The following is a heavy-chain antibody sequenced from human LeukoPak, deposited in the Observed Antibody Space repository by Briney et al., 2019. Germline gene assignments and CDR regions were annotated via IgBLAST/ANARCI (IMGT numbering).Heavy chain of an antibody. CDR3: ARHGYSSGWYIQSDAFDI. V-gene: IGHV4-59*08. CDR1: GGSISSYY. CDR2: IYYSGST. D-gene: IGHD6-19*01. Sequence: PSETLSLTCTVSGGSISSYYWSWIRQPAGKGLEWIGYIYYSGSTNYNPSLKSRVTISVDTPKNQFSLKLSSVTAADTALYYCARHGYSSGWYIQSDAFDIWGQGTMVTVSS. J-gene: IGHJ3*02.